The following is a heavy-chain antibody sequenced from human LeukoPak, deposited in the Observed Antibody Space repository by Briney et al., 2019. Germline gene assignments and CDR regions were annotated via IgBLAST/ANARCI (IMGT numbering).Heavy chain of an antibody. Sequence: KPSETLSLTCTVSGGSISSYYWSWIRQPAGKGLEWIGRIYTRGSTNYNPSLKSRVTMSVDPSKNQFSLKLSSVTAADTAVYYCAREGNWTYDFWSGYYYFDYWGQGTLVTVSS. D-gene: IGHD3-3*01. CDR1: GGSISSYY. CDR3: AREGNWTYDFWSGYYYFDY. V-gene: IGHV4-4*07. CDR2: IYTRGST. J-gene: IGHJ4*02.